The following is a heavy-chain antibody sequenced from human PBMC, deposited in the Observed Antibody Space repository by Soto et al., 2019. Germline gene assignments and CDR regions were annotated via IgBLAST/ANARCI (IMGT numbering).Heavy chain of an antibody. CDR3: TGGTTGTTCRIDY. Sequence: PGGSLRLSCAASGFTVSSNYMSWVRQAPGKGLEWVSVIYSGGSTYYADSVKGRFTISRDNSKNTLYLQMNSLRAEDTAVYYCTGGTTGTTCRIDYWGQGTLVTVSS. D-gene: IGHD1-1*01. V-gene: IGHV3-53*01. J-gene: IGHJ4*02. CDR2: IYSGGST. CDR1: GFTVSSNY.